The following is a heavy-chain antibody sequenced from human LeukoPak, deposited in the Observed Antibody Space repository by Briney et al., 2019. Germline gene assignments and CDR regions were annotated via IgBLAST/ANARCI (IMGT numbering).Heavy chain of an antibody. D-gene: IGHD6-13*01. CDR3: ARDRIAAAGIAGKFGY. J-gene: IGHJ4*02. Sequence: PETLSLTCAVYGGSFSGYYWSWIRQPPGKGLEWIGEINHSGSTNYNPSLKSRVTISVDTSKNQFSLKLSSVTAADTAVYYCARDRIAAAGIAGKFGYWGQGTLVTVSS. CDR1: GGSFSGYY. V-gene: IGHV4-34*01. CDR2: INHSGST.